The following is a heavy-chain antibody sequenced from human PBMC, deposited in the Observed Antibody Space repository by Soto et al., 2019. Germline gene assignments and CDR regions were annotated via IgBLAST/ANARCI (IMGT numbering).Heavy chain of an antibody. Sequence: EMQLVESGGGLVQPGGSLRLSCAASEFSFGRLWMQRVRQAPGKGLVWVAHVDGDGSTKYAASVKGRFTVSRDNAKNVMYLQMNSLRAEDTAVYHCARVQGGSGGKGDPLDLWGQGTLVTVSS. CDR3: ARVQGGSGGKGDPLDL. CDR1: EFSFGRLW. V-gene: IGHV3-74*03. D-gene: IGHD2-15*01. CDR2: VDGDGST. J-gene: IGHJ5*02.